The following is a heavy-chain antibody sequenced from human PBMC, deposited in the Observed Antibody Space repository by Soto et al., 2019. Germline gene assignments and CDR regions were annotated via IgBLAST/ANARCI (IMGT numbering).Heavy chain of an antibody. CDR2: IYYSGST. CDR1: GGSIRSGGYY. Sequence: TLSLTCTVSGGSIRSGGYYWSWIRQHPGKGLEWIGYIYYSGSTYYNPSLKSRVTISVDTSKNQFSLKLSSVTAADTAVYYCARGPQDRPIDYWGQGTLVTVSS. J-gene: IGHJ4*02. V-gene: IGHV4-31*03. CDR3: ARGPQDRPIDY.